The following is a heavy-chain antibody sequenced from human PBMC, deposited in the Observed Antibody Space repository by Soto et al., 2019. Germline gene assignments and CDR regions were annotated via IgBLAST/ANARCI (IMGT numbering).Heavy chain of an antibody. J-gene: IGHJ3*02. Sequence: EVQLVESGGGLVQPGGSLKLSCAASRFTFSGSAMHWVRQASGKGLEWVGRIRSKANSYATAYAASVKGRFTISRDDSKNTAYLQMNSLKTEDTAVYYCSRSDAFDIWGQGTMVTVSS. CDR1: RFTFSGSA. CDR2: IRSKANSYAT. CDR3: SRSDAFDI. V-gene: IGHV3-73*02.